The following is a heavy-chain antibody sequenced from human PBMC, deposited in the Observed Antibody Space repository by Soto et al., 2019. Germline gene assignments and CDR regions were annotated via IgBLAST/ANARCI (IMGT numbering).Heavy chain of an antibody. CDR1: GGTFSSYA. Sequence: SVKVSCKASGGTFSSYAISWVRQAPGQGLEWMGGIIPIFGTANYAQKFQGRVTITADESTSTAYMELSSLRSEDTAVYYCARGYISRGLSSSAYYFDYWGQGTLVTVSS. J-gene: IGHJ4*02. V-gene: IGHV1-69*13. CDR3: ARGYISRGLSSSAYYFDY. D-gene: IGHD6-6*01. CDR2: IIPIFGTA.